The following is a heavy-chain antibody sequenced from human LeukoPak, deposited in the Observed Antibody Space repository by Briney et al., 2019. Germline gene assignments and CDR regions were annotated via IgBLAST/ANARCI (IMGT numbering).Heavy chain of an antibody. D-gene: IGHD4-23*01. Sequence: SVKVSCKASGGTFSSYAISWVRQAPGQGLEWMGGIIPIFGTANYAQKFQGRVTITTDESTSTAYMELSSLRSEDTAVYYCARTYGGNSNWFDPWGQGTLVTVSS. V-gene: IGHV1-69*05. CDR3: ARTYGGNSNWFDP. CDR2: IIPIFGTA. J-gene: IGHJ5*02. CDR1: GGTFSSYA.